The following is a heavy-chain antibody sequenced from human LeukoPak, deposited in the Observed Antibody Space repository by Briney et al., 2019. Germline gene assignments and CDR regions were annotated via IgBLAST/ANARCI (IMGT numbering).Heavy chain of an antibody. CDR3: AREVKTAGIAVDWFDP. D-gene: IGHD6-19*01. Sequence: SQTLSPTCATSGDSVSSNSAAWNWIRQSPSRGLEWLGRTYYRSKWYNDYAVSVKSRITINPDTSKNQFSLQLNSVTPEDTAVYYCAREVKTAGIAVDWFDPWGQGTLVTVSS. V-gene: IGHV6-1*01. CDR1: GDSVSSNSAA. J-gene: IGHJ5*02. CDR2: TYYRSKWYN.